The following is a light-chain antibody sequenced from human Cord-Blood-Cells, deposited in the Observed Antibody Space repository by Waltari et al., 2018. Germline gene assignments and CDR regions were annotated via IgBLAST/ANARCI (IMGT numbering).Light chain of an antibody. J-gene: IGKJ4*01. V-gene: IGKV1-39*01. CDR1: QSISTY. CDR3: QQSYSTPFT. CDR2: AAS. Sequence: DRQLTQSASSLSAPVGDRVTIPCRSSQSISTYLNWYQQKPGKAPKLLIYAASSLQSGVPSRFSGSGSGTDFTLNISSLQPEDFATYYCQQSYSTPFTFGGGTKVEIK.